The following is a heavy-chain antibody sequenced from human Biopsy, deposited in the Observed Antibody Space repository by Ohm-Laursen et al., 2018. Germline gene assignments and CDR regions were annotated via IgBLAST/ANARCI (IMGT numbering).Heavy chain of an antibody. J-gene: IGHJ5*02. V-gene: IGHV1-69*06. CDR2: IIPTFDTP. D-gene: IGHD3-10*01. CDR1: GGTFSSYV. Sequence: SVKVSCKASGGTFSSYVISWVRQAPGQGLEWMGRIIPTFDTPTYAPDFQGRVTFTADKSTGTAHLDLSRLRSEDTAIYYCAGGAAKGNPYDHWGQGTLGTVSS. CDR3: AGGAAKGNPYDH.